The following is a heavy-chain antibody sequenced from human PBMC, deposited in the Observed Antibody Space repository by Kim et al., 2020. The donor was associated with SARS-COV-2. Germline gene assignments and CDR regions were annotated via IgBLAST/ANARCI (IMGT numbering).Heavy chain of an antibody. J-gene: IGHJ4*02. CDR3: ARIPIAVIVSVVYYFDC. V-gene: IGHV3-23*01. Sequence: GGSLRLSCAVSGFTFSSHALSWVRQAPGKGLEWVSTIGGGGLITYYADSVSGRFIISRDNSRNTLYLQMSSLRAEDTAVYYCARIPIAVIVSVVYYFDCWGQGTLVTVSA. CDR2: IGGGGLIT. D-gene: IGHD3-16*02. CDR1: GFTFSSHA.